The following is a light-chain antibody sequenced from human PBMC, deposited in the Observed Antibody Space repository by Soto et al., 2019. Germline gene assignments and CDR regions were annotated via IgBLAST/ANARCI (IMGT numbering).Light chain of an antibody. V-gene: IGKV1-5*01. J-gene: IGKJ5*01. Sequence: DIQMTQSPSTLSASVGDRVTITCRASQSISSWLAWYQQKPGKAPKLLIYDASSLQSGVPSRFRGSGSGTDFTLTISSLQPEDFATYYCQQSYNTPITFGQGTRLEIK. CDR2: DAS. CDR1: QSISSW. CDR3: QQSYNTPIT.